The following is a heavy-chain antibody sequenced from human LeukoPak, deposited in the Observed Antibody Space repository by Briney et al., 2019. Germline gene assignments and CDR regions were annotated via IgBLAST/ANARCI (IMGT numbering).Heavy chain of an antibody. CDR3: ATEYYYDSSGLFDY. J-gene: IGHJ4*02. Sequence: GGSLRLSCAASGFPLSNAWMSWVPQAPGKGLEWVGRKKKKVGGGTTDYAAPVKGRFTISRDDSKNTLYLQMNSPKTEDTAVYYCATEYYYDSSGLFDYWGQGTLVTVSS. V-gene: IGHV3-15*01. CDR1: GFPLSNAW. CDR2: KKKKVGGGTT. D-gene: IGHD3-22*01.